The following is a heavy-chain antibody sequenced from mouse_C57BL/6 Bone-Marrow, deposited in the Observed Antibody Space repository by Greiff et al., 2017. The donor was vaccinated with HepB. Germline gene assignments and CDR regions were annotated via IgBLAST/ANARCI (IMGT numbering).Heavy chain of an antibody. Sequence: LQESGAELVRPGASVTLSCKASGYTFTDYEMHWVKQTPVHGLEWIGAIDPETGGTAYNQKFKGKAILTADKSSSTAYMELRSLTSEDSAVYYCTRSPDYYGSSHWGQGTTLTVSS. D-gene: IGHD1-1*01. V-gene: IGHV1-15*01. CDR1: GYTFTDYE. J-gene: IGHJ2*01. CDR2: IDPETGGT. CDR3: TRSPDYYGSSH.